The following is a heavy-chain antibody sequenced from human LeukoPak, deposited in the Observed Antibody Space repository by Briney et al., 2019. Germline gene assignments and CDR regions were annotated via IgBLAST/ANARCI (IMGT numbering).Heavy chain of an antibody. CDR2: IYPGDSDT. V-gene: IGHV5-51*01. CDR3: ATLIPAEVGWY. Sequence: GESLKIPCKGSGYSFTSYWIGWVRPMPGKGLEWMGIIYPGDSDTRYSPSFQGQVTISADKSISTAFLQWSSLKASDTAMYYCATLIPAEVGWYWGQGTLVTVSS. CDR1: GYSFTSYW. D-gene: IGHD6-19*01. J-gene: IGHJ4*02.